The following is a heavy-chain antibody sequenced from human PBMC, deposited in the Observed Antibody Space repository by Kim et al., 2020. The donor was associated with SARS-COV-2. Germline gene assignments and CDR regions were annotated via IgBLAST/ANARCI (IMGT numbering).Heavy chain of an antibody. CDR3: ARATTIRITIFGVVTPDAFEM. CDR2: IYYSGST. D-gene: IGHD3-3*01. CDR1: GGSISSYY. V-gene: IGHV4-59*01. Sequence: SETLSLTCTVSGGSISSYYWSWIRQPPGKGLEWIGYIYYSGSTNYNPSLKNRVTISVDTSKNQFSLKLSSVTAADTAVYYCARATTIRITIFGVVTPDAFEMWGQGTMVTVSS. J-gene: IGHJ3*02.